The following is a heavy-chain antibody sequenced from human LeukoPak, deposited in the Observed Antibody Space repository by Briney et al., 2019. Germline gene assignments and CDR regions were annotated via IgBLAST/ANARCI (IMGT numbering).Heavy chain of an antibody. Sequence: GGSLRLSCAASGFTFSSYEMNWVRQAPGKGLEWVSYISSSGSTIYYADSVKGRFTISRDNAKNSLYLQMNSLRAEDTAVYYCARGDYGDAQSVDWGQGTLVTVSS. V-gene: IGHV3-48*03. CDR1: GFTFSSYE. CDR3: ARGDYGDAQSVD. J-gene: IGHJ4*02. D-gene: IGHD4-17*01. CDR2: ISSSGSTI.